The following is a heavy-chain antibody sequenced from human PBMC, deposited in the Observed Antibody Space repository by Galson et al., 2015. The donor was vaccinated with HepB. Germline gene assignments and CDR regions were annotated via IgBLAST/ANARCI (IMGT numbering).Heavy chain of an antibody. V-gene: IGHV1-18*01. Sequence: SVKVSCKASGHTSNTDDIAWVRQAPGQGLEWMGWISLYTGNTNYAQQFQGRITVTADTSTTTAFLDLRSLTPDDTAVYYCAKGVATRHSIYFDLWGQGSLVTVSS. J-gene: IGHJ4*02. D-gene: IGHD3-9*01. CDR1: GHTSNTDD. CDR3: AKGVATRHSIYFDL. CDR2: ISLYTGNT.